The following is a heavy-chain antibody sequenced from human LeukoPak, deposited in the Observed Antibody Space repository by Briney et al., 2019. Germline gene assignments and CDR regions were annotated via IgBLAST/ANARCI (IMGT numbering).Heavy chain of an antibody. Sequence: GGSLRLSCTASGFTFSNAWMGWVRQAPGKGLEWIGRIKSNGDGGTTEFAAPVKGRFTISRDDSKNTLYLQMNSLETEDTAVYYCTADGNCQTTSCYWGRGALVTVSS. J-gene: IGHJ4*02. CDR1: GFTFSNAW. D-gene: IGHD2-2*01. V-gene: IGHV3-15*01. CDR3: TADGNCQTTSCY. CDR2: IKSNGDGGTT.